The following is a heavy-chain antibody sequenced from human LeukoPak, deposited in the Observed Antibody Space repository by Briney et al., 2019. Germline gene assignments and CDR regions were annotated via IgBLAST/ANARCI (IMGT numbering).Heavy chain of an antibody. Sequence: GGSLRLSCAASGFTFSSYWMHWVRQAPGKGLVWVSRINSDGSSTSYADSVKGRFTISRDNAKNTLYLQMNSLRAEDTAVYYCARDKARFGELLYVLPTNWFDPWGQGTLVTVSS. CDR3: ARDKARFGELLYVLPTNWFDP. V-gene: IGHV3-74*01. J-gene: IGHJ5*02. CDR1: GFTFSSYW. D-gene: IGHD3-10*01. CDR2: INSDGSST.